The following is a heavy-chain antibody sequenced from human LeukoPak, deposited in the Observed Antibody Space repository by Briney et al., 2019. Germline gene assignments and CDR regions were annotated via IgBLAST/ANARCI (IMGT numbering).Heavy chain of an antibody. CDR1: SGSISSSNW. J-gene: IGHJ4*02. CDR2: INHSGNT. CDR3: MGADYGGH. V-gene: IGHV4-4*02. D-gene: IGHD4-17*01. Sequence: SGTLSLTCAVSSGSISSSNWWSWVRQPPGKGLEWIGEINHSGNTHYNPSLKSRVTISVDRSDNQFSLKLNSVTAADTAVYYCMGADYGGHWGQGTLVTVSS.